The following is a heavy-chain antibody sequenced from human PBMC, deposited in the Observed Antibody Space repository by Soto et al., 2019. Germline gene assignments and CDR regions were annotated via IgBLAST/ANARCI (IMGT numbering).Heavy chain of an antibody. CDR1: GFTFSSYA. Sequence: GGSLRLSCAASGFTFSSYAMSWVRQAPGKGLEWVSAISGSGGSTYYADSVKGRFTISRDNSKNTLYLQMNSLRAEDTAAYYCAKFRYTAVAGYNFDYWGQGTLVTVSS. CDR2: ISGSGGST. V-gene: IGHV3-23*01. J-gene: IGHJ4*02. D-gene: IGHD6-19*01. CDR3: AKFRYTAVAGYNFDY.